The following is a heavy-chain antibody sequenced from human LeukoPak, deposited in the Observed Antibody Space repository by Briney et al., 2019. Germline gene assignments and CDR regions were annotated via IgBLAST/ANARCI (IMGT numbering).Heavy chain of an antibody. CDR2: ISYDGSNK. Sequence: GGSLRLSCAASGFTFSDYPMHWVRQAPGKGLDWVAVISYDGSNKYYADSVKGRFTISRDNSKNTLYLQMNSLRAEDTAVYYCARDRDCGGDCHAFDIWGQGTMVTVSS. CDR3: ARDRDCGGDCHAFDI. D-gene: IGHD2-21*02. CDR1: GFTFSDYP. V-gene: IGHV3-30-3*01. J-gene: IGHJ3*02.